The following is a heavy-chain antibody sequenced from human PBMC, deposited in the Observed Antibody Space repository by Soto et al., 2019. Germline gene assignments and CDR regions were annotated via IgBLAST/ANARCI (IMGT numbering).Heavy chain of an antibody. CDR1: GGALTSTYA. CDR3: ARDPVDLFGYLDV. CDR2: LASFAAA. J-gene: IGHJ6*02. V-gene: IGHV1-69*06. D-gene: IGHD2-21*01. Sequence: VQLLQSGAEVKEPGSSVRVSCKASGGALTSTYAISWVRQAPGQGLEWLGGLASFAAASYGQKFQGRVTFTADRSTSTVYMELSSLTSDDTAVYYCARDPVDLFGYLDVWGQGTTVTVSS.